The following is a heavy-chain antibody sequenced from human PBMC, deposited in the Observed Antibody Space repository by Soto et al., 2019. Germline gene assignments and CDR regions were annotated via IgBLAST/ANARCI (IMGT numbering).Heavy chain of an antibody. D-gene: IGHD2-15*01. CDR2: IVPTVDTS. J-gene: IGHJ4*03. V-gene: IGHV1-69*06. CDR3: GSVVAIPGYPDN. CDR1: GATFSSYA. Sequence: SVKVSCKTSGATFSSYAITWVRQAPGQGLEWMGGIVPTVDTSTYAQKFQGRVTMTADKFTNTVYIELSSLRPDDTAVYYCGSVVAIPGYPDNWG.